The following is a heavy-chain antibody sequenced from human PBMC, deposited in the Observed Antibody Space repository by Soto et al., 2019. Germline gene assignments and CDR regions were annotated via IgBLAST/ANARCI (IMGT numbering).Heavy chain of an antibody. J-gene: IGHJ4*02. V-gene: IGHV4-34*01. CDR2: INHSGST. CDR3: ARARGVAATGIPLYPFDY. Sequence: SETLSLTCAVYGGSFSGYYWSWIRQPPGKGLEWIGEINHSGSTNYNPSLKSRVTISVDTSKNQFSLKLSSVTAADTAVYYCARARGVAATGIPLYPFDYWGQGTLVTVSS. D-gene: IGHD2-15*01. CDR1: GGSFSGYY.